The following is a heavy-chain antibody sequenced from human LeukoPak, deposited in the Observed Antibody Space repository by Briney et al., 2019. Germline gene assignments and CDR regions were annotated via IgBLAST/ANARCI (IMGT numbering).Heavy chain of an antibody. V-gene: IGHV3-7*03. D-gene: IGHD2-2*01. CDR2: IKQDGSEK. CDR1: GFTFSSYW. CDR3: ARGRGYCSSTSCYFFGFDY. Sequence: GGSLRLSCAASGFTFSSYWMSWVRQAPGKGLEWVANIKQDGSEKYYVDSVKARFTISRDNAKNSLYLQMNSLRAEDTAVYYCARGRGYCSSTSCYFFGFDYWGQGTLVTVSS. J-gene: IGHJ4*02.